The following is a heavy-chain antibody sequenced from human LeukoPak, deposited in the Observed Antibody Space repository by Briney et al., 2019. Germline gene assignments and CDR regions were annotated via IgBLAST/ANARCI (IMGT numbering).Heavy chain of an antibody. CDR3: ARGGGYVHVSPDY. V-gene: IGHV3-21*06. D-gene: IGHD3-10*02. CDR2: ISSSSSYI. J-gene: IGHJ4*02. CDR1: GFTFSSYS. Sequence: GGSLRLSCAASGFTFSSYSMNWVRQAPGKGLGWVSSISSSSSYIYYADSVKGRFTISRDNAKNSLYLQMNSLRAEDTAVYYCARGGGYVHVSPDYWGQGTLVTVSS.